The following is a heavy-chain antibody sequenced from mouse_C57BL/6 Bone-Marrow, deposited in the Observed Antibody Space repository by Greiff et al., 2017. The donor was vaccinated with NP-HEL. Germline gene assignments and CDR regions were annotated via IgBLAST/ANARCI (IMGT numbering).Heavy chain of an antibody. V-gene: IGHV2-2*01. J-gene: IGHJ4*01. CDR1: GFSLTSYG. CDR3: ASHRRTMITRGVIVDY. D-gene: IGHD2-4*01. Sequence: VKLQESGPGLVQPSQSLSITCTVSGFSLTSYGVHWVRQSPGKGLEWLGVIWSGGSTDYNAAFISRLSISKDNSKSQVFFKMNSLQADDTAIYYCASHRRTMITRGVIVDYWGQGTSVTVSS. CDR2: IWSGGST.